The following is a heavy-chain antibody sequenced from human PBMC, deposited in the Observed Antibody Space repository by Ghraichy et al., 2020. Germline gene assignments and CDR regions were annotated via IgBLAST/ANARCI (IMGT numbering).Heavy chain of an antibody. Sequence: SQTLSLTCTVSGGSISSYYWSWIRQPPGKGLEWIGYIYTSGSTNYNPSLKSRVTISVDTSKNQFSLKLSSVTAADTAVYYCARGGPVVAATLAYWGQGTLVTVSS. V-gene: IGHV4-4*09. CDR1: GGSISSYY. D-gene: IGHD2-15*01. CDR3: ARGGPVVAATLAY. CDR2: IYTSGST. J-gene: IGHJ4*02.